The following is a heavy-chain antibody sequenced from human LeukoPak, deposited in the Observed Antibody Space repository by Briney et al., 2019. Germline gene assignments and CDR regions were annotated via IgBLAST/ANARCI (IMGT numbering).Heavy chain of an antibody. V-gene: IGHV3-74*01. J-gene: IGHJ3*02. CDR3: ARDWNLGMVRGVSDAFDI. CDR1: GFTFSSYW. Sequence: PGGSLRLSCAASGFTFSSYWMHWVRQAPGKGLVWVSRINSDGSSTSYADSVKGRFTISRDNAMNTLYLQMNSLRAEDTAVYYCARDWNLGMVRGVSDAFDIWGQGTMVTVSS. D-gene: IGHD3-10*01. CDR2: INSDGSST.